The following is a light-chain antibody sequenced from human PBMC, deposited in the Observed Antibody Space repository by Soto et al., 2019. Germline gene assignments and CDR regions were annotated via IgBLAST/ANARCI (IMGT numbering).Light chain of an antibody. CDR3: QQRSNWPRT. V-gene: IGKV3D-20*02. J-gene: IGKJ1*01. CDR2: GAS. CDR1: QSVSSSY. Sequence: VLTQSPGPLSLSPGARATLSCRASQSVSSSYLAWYQQKPGQAPRLLIYGASNRATGIPARFSGSGSGTDFTLTISSLEPEDFAVYYCQQRSNWPRTFGQGTKVDIK.